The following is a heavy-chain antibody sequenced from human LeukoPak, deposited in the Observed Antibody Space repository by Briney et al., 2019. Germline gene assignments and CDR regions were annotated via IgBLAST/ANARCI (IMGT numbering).Heavy chain of an antibody. Sequence: GGSLRLSCATSGFTFSNNRMHWVRQAPGKGLVWASRIKGDGSSTSYADSVKGRFTISRDNAKNTLFLQMNSLRAEDTAVYYCVRDGVGAPPFDYWGQGALVIVSS. CDR2: IKGDGSST. D-gene: IGHD1-26*01. CDR3: VRDGVGAPPFDY. J-gene: IGHJ4*02. V-gene: IGHV3-74*01. CDR1: GFTFSNNR.